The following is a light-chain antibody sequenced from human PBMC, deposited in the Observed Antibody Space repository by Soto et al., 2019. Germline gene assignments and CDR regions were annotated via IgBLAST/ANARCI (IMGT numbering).Light chain of an antibody. CDR3: SSYTSSGSVI. CDR1: SSDVGAYDY. V-gene: IGLV2-14*03. Sequence: QSALTQPASVSGSPGQSIAISCTGTSSDVGAYDYVSWYQQHPGKAPKLMINDVNHRPSGVSNRLSGSKSGNTASLTISGLQAEDGADYYCSSYTSSGSVIFGGGTKLTVL. J-gene: IGLJ2*01. CDR2: DVN.